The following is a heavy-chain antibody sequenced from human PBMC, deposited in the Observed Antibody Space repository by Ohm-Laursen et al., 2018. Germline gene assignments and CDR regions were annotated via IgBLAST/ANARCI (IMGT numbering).Heavy chain of an antibody. CDR3: ARDDGIYARRFGMDV. CDR2: ISDTGSHI. Sequence: SLRLSCAASAFSLTASNMNWVRQAPGTGLEWVSYISDTGSHIYYAGSVRGRFTISRDNAQNSLYLHMSSLRAEDTAIYYCARDDGIYARRFGMDVWGQGTAVTVSS. J-gene: IGHJ6*02. D-gene: IGHD2-8*01. V-gene: IGHV3-21*01. CDR1: AFSLTASN.